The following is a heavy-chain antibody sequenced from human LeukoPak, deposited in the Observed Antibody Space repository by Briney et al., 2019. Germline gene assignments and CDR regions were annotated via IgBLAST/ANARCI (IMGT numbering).Heavy chain of an antibody. CDR1: GFTFSSYG. CDR3: AKDQVRTKRYCSSTSCYGSPGAAVNAWF. V-gene: IGHV3-30*18. J-gene: IGHJ4*02. CDR2: ISYDGSNK. D-gene: IGHD2-2*01. Sequence: GGSLRLSCAASGFTFSSYGMHWVRQAPGKGLEWVAVISYDGSNKYYADSVKGRFTISRDNSKNTLYLQMNSLRAEDTAVYYCAKDQVRTKRYCSSTSCYGSPGAAVNAWFWGQGTLVTVSS.